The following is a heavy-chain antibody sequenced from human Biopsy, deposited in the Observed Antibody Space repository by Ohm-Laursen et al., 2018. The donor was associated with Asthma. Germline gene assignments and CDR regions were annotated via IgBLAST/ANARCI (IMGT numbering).Heavy chain of an antibody. Sequence: TLSLTCTVSYGSITSGGYYWTWIRQHPGKGLEWIGFIYYSGSTYYNPSLKSRVSISIDTSKNQFSLKLSSVTAADTAVYYCAGAQDYYDSRGYYRSFDYWGQGTLVTVPS. V-gene: IGHV4-31*03. CDR1: YGSITSGGYY. CDR2: IYYSGST. D-gene: IGHD3-22*01. J-gene: IGHJ4*02. CDR3: AGAQDYYDSRGYYRSFDY.